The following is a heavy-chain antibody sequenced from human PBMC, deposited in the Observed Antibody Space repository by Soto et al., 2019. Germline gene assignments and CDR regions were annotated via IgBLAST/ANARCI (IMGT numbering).Heavy chain of an antibody. J-gene: IGHJ4*02. V-gene: IGHV4-59*01. CDR2: IYSSGGT. CDR1: GDSMNNYY. Sequence: QVQLQESGPGLVKPSETLSLTCTVSGDSMNNYYWTWIRQPPGKGLEWIGYIYSSGGTIYSPSLRGRLSISIDTSESQFSLKLTSGNAADTAVYYCARGKRARGYDRDDYLGQGTRVTVSS. D-gene: IGHD5-12*01. CDR3: ARGKRARGYDRDDY.